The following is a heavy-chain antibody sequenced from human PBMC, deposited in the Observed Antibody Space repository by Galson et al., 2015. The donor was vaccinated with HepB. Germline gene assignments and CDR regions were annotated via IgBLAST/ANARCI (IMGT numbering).Heavy chain of an antibody. CDR1: GGSISDYC. V-gene: IGHV4-59*13. Sequence: LSLTCSVSGGSISDYCWSWIRQPPGKGLEWIGYISSTGGTNYNPFLKSRVTISVDTSKNQFSLKLSSVTAADTAVYYCARGGFDSSAYYYANYWGQGTLVTVSS. D-gene: IGHD3-22*01. CDR3: ARGGFDSSAYYYANY. CDR2: ISSTGGT. J-gene: IGHJ4*02.